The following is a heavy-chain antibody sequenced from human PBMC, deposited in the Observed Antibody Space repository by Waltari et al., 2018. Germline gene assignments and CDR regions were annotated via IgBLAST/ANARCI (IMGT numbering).Heavy chain of an antibody. CDR2: VTSDGTHT. Sequence: EVQLVESGGGLVRWGGSVRLSCVASGFIFSYTTWYWVRQAPGKGPEWISFVTSDGTHTTYADSVRGRFTISRDNAKNSLFLQINSLRADDTAVYYCARDRRPTLILGSGAFDIWGQGIKVNVSS. CDR1: GFIFSYTT. D-gene: IGHD3-22*01. J-gene: IGHJ3*02. V-gene: IGHV3-21*01. CDR3: ARDRRPTLILGSGAFDI.